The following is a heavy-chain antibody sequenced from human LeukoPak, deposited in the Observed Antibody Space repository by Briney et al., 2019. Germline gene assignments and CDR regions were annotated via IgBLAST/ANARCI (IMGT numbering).Heavy chain of an antibody. CDR3: AKGKEQWLTSDDY. Sequence: GGSLRLSCAASGFTFSSYAMSWVRQAPGKGLEWVSVISGSGGSTYYVDSVKGRFTISRDNSKNTVYLQMNSLRAEDTAIYYCAKGKEQWLTSDDYWGQGTLVTVSS. D-gene: IGHD6-19*01. V-gene: IGHV3-23*01. CDR2: ISGSGGST. CDR1: GFTFSSYA. J-gene: IGHJ4*02.